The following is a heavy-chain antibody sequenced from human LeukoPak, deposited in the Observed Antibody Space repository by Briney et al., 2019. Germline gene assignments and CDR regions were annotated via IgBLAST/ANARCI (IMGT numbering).Heavy chain of an antibody. CDR1: GGSFSGYY. D-gene: IGHD2-2*01. Sequence: SETLSLTCAVYGGSFSGYYWSWIRQPPGKGLEWIGEINHSGSTNYNPSLKSRVTISVDTSKNQFSLKLSSVTAADTAVYYCARGRYCSSTSCYLPAEYFQRWGQGTLVTVSS. J-gene: IGHJ1*01. CDR2: INHSGST. V-gene: IGHV4-34*01. CDR3: ARGRYCSSTSCYLPAEYFQR.